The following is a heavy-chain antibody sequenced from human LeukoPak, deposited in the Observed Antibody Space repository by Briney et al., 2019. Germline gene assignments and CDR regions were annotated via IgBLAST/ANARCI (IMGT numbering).Heavy chain of an antibody. CDR3: AESSGWYDYYYGMDV. D-gene: IGHD6-19*01. CDR1: GGSISSYY. CDR2: IYYSGST. J-gene: IGHJ6*02. V-gene: IGHV4-59*08. Sequence: PSETLSLTCTVSGGSISSYYWSWIRKPPGKGLGWMGYIYYSGSTNYNPSLKSRVTISVDTSKNQFSLKLSSVTAADTAVYYCAESSGWYDYYYGMDVWGQGTTVTVSS.